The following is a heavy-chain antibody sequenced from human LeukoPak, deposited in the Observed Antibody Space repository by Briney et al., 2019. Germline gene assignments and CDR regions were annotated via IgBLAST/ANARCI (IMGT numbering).Heavy chain of an antibody. D-gene: IGHD6-13*01. Sequence: SETLSLTCTVSGGSISSYYWSWIRRPPGKGLEYIGYIYYSRSTNYNPSLKSRVTISVDTSKNQFSLKLSSVTAADTAVYYCARAGSSSWYLDHWGQGTLVTVSS. CDR1: GGSISSYY. CDR2: IYYSRST. J-gene: IGHJ4*02. CDR3: ARAGSSSWYLDH. V-gene: IGHV4-59*01.